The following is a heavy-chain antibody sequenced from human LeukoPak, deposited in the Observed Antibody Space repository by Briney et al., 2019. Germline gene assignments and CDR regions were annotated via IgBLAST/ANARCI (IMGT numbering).Heavy chain of an antibody. J-gene: IGHJ4*02. CDR1: GGSISSYY. CDR3: ARSTPGGLWYFDY. CDR2: IYYSGST. D-gene: IGHD3-16*01. V-gene: IGHV4-59*08. Sequence: SETLSLTCTVSGGSISSYYWSWIRQPPGKGLEWIGYIYYSGSTNYNPSLKSRVTISVDTSKNQFSLKLSSVTAADTAVYYCARSTPGGLWYFDYWGQGTLVTVSS.